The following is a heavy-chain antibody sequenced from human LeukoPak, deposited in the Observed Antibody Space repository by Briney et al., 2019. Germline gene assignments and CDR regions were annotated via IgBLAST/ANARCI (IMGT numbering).Heavy chain of an antibody. Sequence: GGSLRLSCAASGFTFSNYAMCWVRQAPGKGLAWVSIISGSGGTTYYGDSVKGRFTISRDNSKNTLFLQMNSLRAEDTAVYYCVKGLSDDLLTGTSKYWGQGTLVAVSS. CDR2: ISGSGGTT. D-gene: IGHD3-9*01. V-gene: IGHV3-23*01. CDR3: VKGLSDDLLTGTSKY. CDR1: GFTFSNYA. J-gene: IGHJ4*02.